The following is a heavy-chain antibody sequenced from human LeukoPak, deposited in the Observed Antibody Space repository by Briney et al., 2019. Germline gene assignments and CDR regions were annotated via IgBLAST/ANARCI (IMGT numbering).Heavy chain of an antibody. V-gene: IGHV4-59*01. D-gene: IGHD1-1*01. CDR3: ARRGTGDDDIWGAFHI. Sequence: SETLSLTCTVSGGSITSYYWSWIRQPPGKGLEWIGYIYYSGSTNYNPSLKSRVTISINTSKNQFSLKLSSVTAADTAVYFCARRGTGDDDIWGAFHIWGQGTVVTVSS. J-gene: IGHJ3*02. CDR2: IYYSGST. CDR1: GGSITSYY.